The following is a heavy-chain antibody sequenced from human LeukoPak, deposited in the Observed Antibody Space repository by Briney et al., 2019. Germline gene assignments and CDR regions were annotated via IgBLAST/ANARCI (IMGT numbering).Heavy chain of an antibody. CDR2: INPNSGGT. CDR3: ARGRSWAGSGSYSH. Sequence: GASVKVSCKASGYTFTGYYMHWVRQAPGQGLEWMGWINPNSGGTNYAQKFQGRVTMTRDTSISTAYMELSRLRSDDTAVYYCARGRSWAGSGSYSHWGQGTLVTVSS. J-gene: IGHJ4*02. CDR1: GYTFTGYY. D-gene: IGHD3-10*01. V-gene: IGHV1-2*02.